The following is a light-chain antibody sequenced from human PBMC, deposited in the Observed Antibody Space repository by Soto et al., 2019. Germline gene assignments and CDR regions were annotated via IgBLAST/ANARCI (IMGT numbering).Light chain of an antibody. CDR3: SSYTSSSTLV. Sequence: QSVLTQPASVSGSPGQSITISCTGTSSDVGGYNYVSWYQQHPGKAPKLMIYEVSNRPSGVSNRFSGSKSGNTASLTISGLQADDEADYYCSSYTSSSTLVFGGGTKL. CDR1: SSDVGGYNY. J-gene: IGLJ3*02. CDR2: EVS. V-gene: IGLV2-14*01.